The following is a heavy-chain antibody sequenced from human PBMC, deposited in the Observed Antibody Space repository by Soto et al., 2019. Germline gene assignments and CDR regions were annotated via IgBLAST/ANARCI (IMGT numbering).Heavy chain of an antibody. CDR2: ISYSGVST. CDR1: GFTFSSYA. J-gene: IGHJ4*02. CDR3: ARKRGYSDYDLDS. Sequence: GGSLRLSCAASGFTFSSYAMTWVRQAPGKGLEWVSAISYSGVSTYYADSVKGRFTISRDSSENTLSLQMNSLRVDDTAVYYCARKRGYSDYDLDSWGQGTRVTVSS. D-gene: IGHD5-12*01. V-gene: IGHV3-23*01.